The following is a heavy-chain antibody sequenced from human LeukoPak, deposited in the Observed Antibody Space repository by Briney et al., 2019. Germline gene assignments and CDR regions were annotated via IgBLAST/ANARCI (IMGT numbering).Heavy chain of an antibody. Sequence: SETLSLTCTVSGCSISSYYWSWIRQPPGKGLEWIGYIYYSGSTNYTPSLKSRVTISVGTSKNQFSLKLSSVTAADTAVYYCARDSYSSGWYPDAFDIWGQGTMVTVSS. V-gene: IGHV4-59*01. J-gene: IGHJ3*02. CDR2: IYYSGST. CDR3: ARDSYSSGWYPDAFDI. D-gene: IGHD6-19*01. CDR1: GCSISSYY.